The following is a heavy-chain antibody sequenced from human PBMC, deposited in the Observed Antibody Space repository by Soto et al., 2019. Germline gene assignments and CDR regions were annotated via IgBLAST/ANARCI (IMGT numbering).Heavy chain of an antibody. V-gene: IGHV1-69*13. Sequence: SVKVSCKASGGTFSSYAISWVRQAPGQGLEWMGGIIPIFGTANYAQKFQGRVTITADESTSTAYMELSSLRSEDTAVYYCANSKDCSSTSCYIGPGAFDIWGQGTMVTVSS. CDR3: ANSKDCSSTSCYIGPGAFDI. J-gene: IGHJ3*02. D-gene: IGHD2-2*02. CDR2: IIPIFGTA. CDR1: GGTFSSYA.